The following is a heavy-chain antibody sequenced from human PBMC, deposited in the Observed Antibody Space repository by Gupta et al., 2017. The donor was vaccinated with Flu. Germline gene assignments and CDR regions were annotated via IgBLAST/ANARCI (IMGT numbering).Heavy chain of an antibody. J-gene: IGHJ4*02. CDR1: GFTFSSYW. CDR3: VRGNGHGFDN. V-gene: IGHV3-74*01. D-gene: IGHD4-17*01. CDR2: INSDGRRT. Sequence: EVQLVESGVCFVQPGGSLRLSCAASGFTFSSYWMHWVRQAPGKGLVWVSRINSDGRRTSYADSVKGRFTISRDNAKNTLYLKMKSLRAEDTAVYDCVRGNGHGFDNWGQGTLVTVYS.